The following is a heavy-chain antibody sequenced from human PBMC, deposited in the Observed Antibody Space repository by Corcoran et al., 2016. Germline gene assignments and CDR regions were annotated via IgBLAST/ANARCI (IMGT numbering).Heavy chain of an antibody. Sequence: EVQLVESGGGLVQPGGSLSLSCAASGFAFSTYWMHWVRQVPGKGLMWVSRITGDGSDTTYADSVKGRFTISRYNAEKTLYMQMDSMRAEDTAVYYCARGGGWSSGRFRAFGFWGQGTMVTVSS. CDR3: ARGGGWSSGRFRAFGF. CDR2: ITGDGSDT. J-gene: IGHJ3*01. D-gene: IGHD6-25*01. V-gene: IGHV3-74*03. CDR1: GFAFSTYW.